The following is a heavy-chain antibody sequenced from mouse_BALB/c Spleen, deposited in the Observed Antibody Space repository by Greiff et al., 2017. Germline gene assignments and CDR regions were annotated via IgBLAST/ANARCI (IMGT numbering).Heavy chain of an antibody. Sequence: VQLQQSGAELVKPGASVKLSCTASGFNIKATYMHWVKQRPEQGLEWIGRIDPANGNTKYDPKFQGKATITADTSSNTAYLQLSSLTSEDTAVYYCARAITTAYWGQGTLVTVSA. V-gene: IGHV14-3*02. CDR1: GFNIKATY. CDR2: IDPANGNT. CDR3: ARAITTAY. D-gene: IGHD2-4*01. J-gene: IGHJ3*01.